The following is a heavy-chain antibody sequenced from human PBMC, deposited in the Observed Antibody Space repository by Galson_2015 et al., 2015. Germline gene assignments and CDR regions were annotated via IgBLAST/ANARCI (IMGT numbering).Heavy chain of an antibody. D-gene: IGHD2-21*01. J-gene: IGHJ4*02. CDR1: GFTFSTYA. V-gene: IGHV3-23*01. CDR3: AKGVGGDFYYANDC. Sequence: SLRLSCAASGFTFSTYAMSWVRQAPGKGLEWVSLISTSGSSTYYADSVKRRFTISRDNSKNTLYLQMNSLRGEDTAMYYCAKGVGGDFYYANDCWGQGTLVTVSS. CDR2: ISTSGSST.